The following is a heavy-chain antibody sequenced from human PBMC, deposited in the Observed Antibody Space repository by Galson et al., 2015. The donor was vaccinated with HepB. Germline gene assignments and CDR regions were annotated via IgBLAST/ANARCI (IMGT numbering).Heavy chain of an antibody. CDR1: GFTFSSYW. Sequence: SLRLSCAASGFTFSSYWMSWIRQAPGKGLEWVANMKQDGSKKYYVDSVKGRFAISRDNAKNSLYLQMNSLGAEDTAVYYCARESMAAYYFDYWGQGTLVTVSS. J-gene: IGHJ4*02. D-gene: IGHD2/OR15-2a*01. CDR2: MKQDGSKK. CDR3: ARESMAAYYFDY. V-gene: IGHV3-7*03.